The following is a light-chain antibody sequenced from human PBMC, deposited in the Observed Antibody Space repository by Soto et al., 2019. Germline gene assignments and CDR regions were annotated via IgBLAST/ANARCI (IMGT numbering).Light chain of an antibody. J-gene: IGKJ5*01. V-gene: IGKV3-11*01. CDR3: QQRKYWPPLT. CDR2: DAS. CDR1: QNVDIY. Sequence: ETVLTQSPATLSLSPGETATLSCRASQNVDIYLAWYQQKPGQAPRLLIYDASNRATGIPAMFSGSGSGTDFTLTISSLEPEDFAVYYCQQRKYWPPLTFGQGTRLE.